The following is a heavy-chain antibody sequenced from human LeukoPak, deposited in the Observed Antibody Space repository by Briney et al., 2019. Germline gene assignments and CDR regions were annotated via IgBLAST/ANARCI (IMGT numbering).Heavy chain of an antibody. J-gene: IGHJ4*01. CDR3: AREGRDRNRFEY. Sequence: SQTLSPTCTVSGGSISSGDYYWSWIRQPPGKGLEWIGYIYYSGSTYYNPSLKSRVTISVDTSKNQFSLKLSSVTAADTATYYCAREGRDRNRFEYWGHGTLVTVSS. CDR1: GGSISSGDYY. D-gene: IGHD1-14*01. CDR2: IYYSGST. V-gene: IGHV4-30-4*01.